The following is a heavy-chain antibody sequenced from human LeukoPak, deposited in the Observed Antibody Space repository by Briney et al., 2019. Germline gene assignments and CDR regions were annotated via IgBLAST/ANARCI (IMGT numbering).Heavy chain of an antibody. CDR3: ASIRGTFGY. D-gene: IGHD1-26*01. CDR1: GFTFSDHF. V-gene: IGHV3-72*01. J-gene: IGHJ4*02. Sequence: GGSLRLSCAASGFTFSDHFLEWVRQAPGKGLEWVGRTRNKANSYITEYAASVKGRFTISRDDSKNSLYLQMSSLKTDDTAMYYCASIRGTFGYWGQGTLVTVSS. CDR2: TRNKANSYIT.